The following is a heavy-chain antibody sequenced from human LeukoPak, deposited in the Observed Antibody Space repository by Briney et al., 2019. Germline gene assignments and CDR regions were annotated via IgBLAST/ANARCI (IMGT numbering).Heavy chain of an antibody. Sequence: SQTLSLTCTVSGGSISSGGYYWSWIRQHPGKGLEWIGYTYYSGSTYYNPSLKSRVTISVDTSKNQFSLKLSSVTAADTAVYYCARVGIVGATDYWGQGTLVTVSS. CDR3: ARVGIVGATDY. J-gene: IGHJ4*02. CDR2: TYYSGST. V-gene: IGHV4-31*03. D-gene: IGHD1-26*01. CDR1: GGSISSGGYY.